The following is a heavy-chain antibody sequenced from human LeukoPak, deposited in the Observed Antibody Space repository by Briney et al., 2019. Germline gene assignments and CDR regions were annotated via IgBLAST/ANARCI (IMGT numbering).Heavy chain of an antibody. Sequence: GGSLRLSCAASGFTFSSYSMSWVRQAPGKGLEWVSSISSSSSYIYYADSVKGRFTISRDNSKNTLYLQMNSLRAEDTAVYYCAKGPRTVRFGDRHKGMFDYWGQGTLVTVSS. CDR3: AKGPRTVRFGDRHKGMFDY. D-gene: IGHD3-10*01. V-gene: IGHV3-21*04. J-gene: IGHJ4*02. CDR2: ISSSSSYI. CDR1: GFTFSSYS.